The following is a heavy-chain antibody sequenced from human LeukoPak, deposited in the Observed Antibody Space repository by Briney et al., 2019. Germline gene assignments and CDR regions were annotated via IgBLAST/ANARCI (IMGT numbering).Heavy chain of an antibody. D-gene: IGHD1-14*01. J-gene: IGHJ6*03. V-gene: IGHV1-46*01. CDR1: GYTFPSYY. CDR2: INPSGGST. Sequence: ASVQVSCQASGYTFPSYYMHWVRQAPGQGLEWMGIINPSGGSTSYAQKFQGRVTMTSDMSTSTVYMELSSLRSEDTAVYYCALTRNYYYMDVWGKGTTVTISS. CDR3: ALTRNYYYMDV.